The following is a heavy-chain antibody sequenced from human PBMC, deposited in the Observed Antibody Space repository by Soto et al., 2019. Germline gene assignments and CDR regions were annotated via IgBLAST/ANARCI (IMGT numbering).Heavy chain of an antibody. CDR2: ISYDGSNK. D-gene: IGHD2-21*01. CDR3: AKDKVVVWAIFDY. J-gene: IGHJ4*02. V-gene: IGHV3-30*18. Sequence: GSLRLSCAASGFTFSSYGMHWVRQAPGKGLEWVAVISYDGSNKYYADSVKGRFTISRDNSKNTLYLQMNSLRAEDTAVYYCAKDKVVVWAIFDYWGQGTLVTVSS. CDR1: GFTFSSYG.